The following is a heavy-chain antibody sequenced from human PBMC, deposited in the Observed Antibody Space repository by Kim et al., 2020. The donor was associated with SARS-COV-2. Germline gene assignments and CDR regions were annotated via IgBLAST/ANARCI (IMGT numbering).Heavy chain of an antibody. CDR1: GFTFSSYG. J-gene: IGHJ4*02. CDR2: IWYDGSNK. Sequence: GGSLRLSCAASGFTFSSYGMHWVRQAPGKGLEWVAVIWYDGSNKYYADSVKGRFTISRDNSKNTLYLQMNSLRAEDTAVYYCARDRGQQLVPLDYWGQGTLVTVSS. V-gene: IGHV3-33*01. D-gene: IGHD6-13*01. CDR3: ARDRGQQLVPLDY.